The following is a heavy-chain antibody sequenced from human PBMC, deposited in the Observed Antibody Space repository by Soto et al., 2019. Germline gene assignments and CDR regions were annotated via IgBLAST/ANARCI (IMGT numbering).Heavy chain of an antibody. J-gene: IGHJ4*02. CDR3: AKGRSSRRVVVMGY. V-gene: IGHV3-9*01. D-gene: IGHD3-22*01. CDR1: GFNVDDSA. Sequence: QTGRSLRLSCVASGFNVDDSAMNSVRQVTGKGLEWVSGITWNSGHILYSDSVKGRFTISRDNAKKSLYLELNSLRPEDTALYYCAKGRSSRRVVVMGYWVQGTRVTVSS. CDR2: ITWNSGHI.